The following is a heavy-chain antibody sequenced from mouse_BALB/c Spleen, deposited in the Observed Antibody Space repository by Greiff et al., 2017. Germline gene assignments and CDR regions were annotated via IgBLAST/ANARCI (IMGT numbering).Heavy chain of an antibody. CDR3: ARDYYGSSAWFAY. CDR2: IDTSDSYT. J-gene: IGHJ3*01. CDR1: GYTFTDYW. V-gene: IGHV1-69*01. D-gene: IGHD1-1*01. Sequence: QVQLQQPGAELVMPGASVKMSCKASGYTFTDYWMHWVKQRPGQGLEWIGAIDTSDSYTSYNQKFKGKATLTVDESSSTAYMQLSSLTSEDSAVYYCARDYYGSSAWFAYWGQGTLVTVSA.